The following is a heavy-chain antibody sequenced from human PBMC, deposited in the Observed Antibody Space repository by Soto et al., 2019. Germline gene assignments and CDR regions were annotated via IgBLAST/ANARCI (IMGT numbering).Heavy chain of an antibody. CDR3: ARDLLSGANDYAY. J-gene: IGHJ4*02. Sequence: EVQLVESGGGLVKPGGSLRLSCEASGFAFSNFAMNWVRQAPGKGLEWVSSISGGSDFIYYTDSVKGRFTISRDNAKNTLYLQMTGLGGDDTAVYYCARDLLSGANDYAYRGQGTLVTVSS. CDR1: GFAFSNFA. V-gene: IGHV3-21*01. D-gene: IGHD6-19*01. CDR2: ISGGSDFI.